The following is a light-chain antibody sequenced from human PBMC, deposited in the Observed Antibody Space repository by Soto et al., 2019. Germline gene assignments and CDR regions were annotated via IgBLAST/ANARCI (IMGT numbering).Light chain of an antibody. V-gene: IGKV1-5*03. CDR3: QQYNSYSWT. J-gene: IGKJ1*01. CDR2: RAS. Sequence: DIQMTQSPSTLSASVGDRVTITCLASQSVSTWLAWYQQKPGKAPKLLIYRASSLETGVPSRFSGSGSGTEFALTISSLQPDDFATYYRQQYNSYSWTFGQGTKVEIK. CDR1: QSVSTW.